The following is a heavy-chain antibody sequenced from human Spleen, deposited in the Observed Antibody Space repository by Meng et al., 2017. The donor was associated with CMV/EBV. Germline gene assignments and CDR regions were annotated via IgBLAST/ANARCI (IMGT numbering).Heavy chain of an antibody. CDR2: VIYDGTNK. V-gene: IGHV3-30*09. CDR1: GFTFGSFA. Sequence: CAVSGFTFGSFARHWVRQAPGKGLEWVAAVIYDGTNKYYADSVKGRFAVSRDNSKNTVYLQMTSLRPEDTAIYYCVGGGGGWLQLDYWGQGTLVTVSS. J-gene: IGHJ4*02. CDR3: VGGGGGWLQLDY. D-gene: IGHD5-24*01.